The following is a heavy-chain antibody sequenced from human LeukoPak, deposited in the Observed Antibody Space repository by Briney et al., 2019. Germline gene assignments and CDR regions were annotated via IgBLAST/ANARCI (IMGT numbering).Heavy chain of an antibody. CDR1: GYTFTSYG. J-gene: IGHJ6*04. D-gene: IGHD3-10*01. Sequence: ASVNVSCKASGYTFTSYGISWVRQAPGQGLEWMGWISAYNGNTNYAQKLQGRVTMTTDTSTSTAYMELRSLRSDDTAVYYCARDGSHGSGSYYPYYYGMDVWGKGTTVTVSS. CDR3: ARDGSHGSGSYYPYYYGMDV. CDR2: ISAYNGNT. V-gene: IGHV1-18*04.